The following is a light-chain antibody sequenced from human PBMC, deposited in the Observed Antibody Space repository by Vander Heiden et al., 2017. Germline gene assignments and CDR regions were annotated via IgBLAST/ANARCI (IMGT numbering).Light chain of an antibody. Sequence: QSVLPQPPSASGTPGQRVTIPCSGSSSNIGSHFVSWYQHVPGNAPKFLMYRKKQRPQGVPDRFSGSKSGTSASLAISSLQSEDEADYYCAAWDDSLNGIIFGGGTKLTVL. CDR3: AAWDDSLNGII. CDR2: RKK. CDR1: SSNIGSHF. J-gene: IGLJ2*01. V-gene: IGLV1-44*01.